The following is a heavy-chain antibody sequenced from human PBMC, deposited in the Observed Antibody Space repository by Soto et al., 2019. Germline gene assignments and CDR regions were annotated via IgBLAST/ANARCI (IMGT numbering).Heavy chain of an antibody. J-gene: IGHJ5*02. Sequence: QVRLVQSGAEVKKPGSSVKVSCKASGGTFSSYTISWVRQAPGQGLEWMGRIIPILGIANYAQKFQGRVTITAVKSTSTAYMELSSLRSEDTAVYYCARALPIVVVAADGWFDPWGQGTLVTVSS. CDR3: ARALPIVVVAADGWFDP. D-gene: IGHD2-15*01. CDR2: IIPILGIA. CDR1: GGTFSSYT. V-gene: IGHV1-69*02.